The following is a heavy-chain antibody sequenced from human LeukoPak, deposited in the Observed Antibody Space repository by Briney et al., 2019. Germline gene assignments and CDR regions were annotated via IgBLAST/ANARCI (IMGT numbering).Heavy chain of an antibody. V-gene: IGHV4-61*01. CDR2: VYYSGST. Sequence: SETLSLTCTVSDDSVSSDNYYWSWIRQPPGKGLEWIGYVYYSGSTNYNPSLKSRVTISVDTSKNQFSLKLSSVTAADTAVYFCARRKAVRPRDYYFDYWGQGTLVTVSS. CDR1: DDSVSSDNYY. J-gene: IGHJ4*02. CDR3: ARRKAVRPRDYYFDY. D-gene: IGHD6-6*01.